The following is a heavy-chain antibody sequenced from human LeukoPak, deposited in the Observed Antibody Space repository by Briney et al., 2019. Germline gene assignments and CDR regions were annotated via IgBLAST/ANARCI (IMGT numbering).Heavy chain of an antibody. CDR1: GGSISSDDYY. V-gene: IGHV4-30-4*01. Sequence: SETLSLTCTVSGGSISSDDYYWSWIRQPPGKGLEWIGYISYSGNAYYNPSLKSRVTISVDTSKNQFSLKLSSVTVADSAVYYCARDRKYGSETLRRLDYWGQGTLATVSS. CDR2: ISYSGNA. D-gene: IGHD3-10*01. J-gene: IGHJ4*02. CDR3: ARDRKYGSETLRRLDY.